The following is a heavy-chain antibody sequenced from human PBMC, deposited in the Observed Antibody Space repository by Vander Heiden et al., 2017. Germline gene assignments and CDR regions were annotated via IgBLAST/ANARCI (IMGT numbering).Heavy chain of an antibody. V-gene: IGHV1-2*02. Sequence: QVQLVQSGAELKKPGAPVKVSCKASGYRFTGHYIHWVRQPPGQGLESMGWITAITGATNLAQKFAAGVTVTGYTSINTVFMDLSRLTSDDTAIYYCASDAVSGCFGPHGALDVWGQGTTVTVS. CDR2: ITAITGAT. CDR3: ASDAVSGCFGPHGALDV. D-gene: IGHD3-10*01. CDR1: GYRFTGHY. J-gene: IGHJ6*02.